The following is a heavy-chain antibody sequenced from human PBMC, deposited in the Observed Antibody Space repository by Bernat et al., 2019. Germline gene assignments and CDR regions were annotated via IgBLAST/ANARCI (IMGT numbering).Heavy chain of an antibody. CDR3: ARHWAYYGSGSRIAHGRLDY. J-gene: IGHJ4*02. D-gene: IGHD3-10*01. CDR2: IYYSGST. V-gene: IGHV4-39*01. CDR1: GGSISSSSYY. Sequence: QLQLQESGPGLVKPSETLSLTCTVSGGSISSSSYYWGWIRQPPGKGLEWIGSIYYSGSTYYNPSLKCRVTISVDTSKNQFSLKLSSVTAADTAVYYCARHWAYYGSGSRIAHGRLDYWGQGTLVTVSS.